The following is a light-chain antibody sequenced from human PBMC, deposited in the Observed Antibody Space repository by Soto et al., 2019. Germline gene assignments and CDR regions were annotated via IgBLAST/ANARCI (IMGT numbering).Light chain of an antibody. CDR2: LEGSGSY. Sequence: QPVLTQSSSASASLGSSVKLTCTLSSGHSSYIIAWHQQQPGKAPRYLMKLEGSGSYNKGSAVPDRFSGSSSGADRYLTISNLQFEDEADYYSETWDSNTRVFGGGTKLTVL. CDR3: ETWDSNTRV. CDR1: SGHSSYI. V-gene: IGLV4-60*02. J-gene: IGLJ2*01.